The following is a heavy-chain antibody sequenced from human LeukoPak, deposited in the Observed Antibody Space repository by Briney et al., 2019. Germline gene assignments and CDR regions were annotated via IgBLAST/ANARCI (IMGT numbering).Heavy chain of an antibody. CDR1: GGSISSYY. Sequence: SETLSLTCTVSGGSISSYYWSWIRPPPGKGLEWIGYIYYSGSTNYNPSLKSRVTISVDTSKNQFSLKLSSVTAADTAVYYCARESGSDFDYWGQGTLVTVSS. D-gene: IGHD1-26*01. J-gene: IGHJ4*02. CDR3: ARESGSDFDY. V-gene: IGHV4-59*01. CDR2: IYYSGST.